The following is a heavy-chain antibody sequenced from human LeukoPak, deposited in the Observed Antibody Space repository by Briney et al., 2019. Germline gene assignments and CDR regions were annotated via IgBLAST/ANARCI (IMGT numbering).Heavy chain of an antibody. CDR2: INPSGGST. V-gene: IGHV1-46*01. Sequence: GASVKVSCKASGYTFTSYYMHWVRQAPGQGLEWMGIINPSGGSTSYAQKFQGRVTMTRDTSTSTVYMELSSLRSDDTAVYYCARDPRLVVVTEEGLDCWGQGTLVTVSS. CDR3: ARDPRLVVVTEEGLDC. CDR1: GYTFTSYY. J-gene: IGHJ4*02. D-gene: IGHD2-21*02.